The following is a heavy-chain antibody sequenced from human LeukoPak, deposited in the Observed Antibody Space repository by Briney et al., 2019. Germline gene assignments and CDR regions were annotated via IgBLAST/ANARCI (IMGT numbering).Heavy chain of an antibody. D-gene: IGHD2-21*02. CDR1: GFTFSKYG. V-gene: IGHV3-30*02. CDR2: IWCDRNKR. CDR3: AKDIKTCCSGDCPPDV. J-gene: IGHJ3*01. Sequence: PGGSLRLSCAASGFTFSKYGIDWVRQAPGKGLEWVAFIWCDRNKRDYADSVKGRFTISRDNSKNTVYLEMNSLRAEDTAVYYCAKDIKTCCSGDCPPDVWGQGTMVTVSS.